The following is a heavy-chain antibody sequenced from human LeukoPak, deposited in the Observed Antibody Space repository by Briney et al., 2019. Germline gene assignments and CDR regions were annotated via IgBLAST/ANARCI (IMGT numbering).Heavy chain of an antibody. D-gene: IGHD3-9*01. CDR3: ARWTVDYDILTGRRDY. Sequence: SQTLSLTCAISGDSVSSNSAAWNWIRQSPSRGLEWLGRTYYRSKWYNDYAVSVKSRITINPDTSKNQFSLKLSSVTAADTAVYYCARWTVDYDILTGRRDYWGQGTLVTVSS. V-gene: IGHV6-1*01. CDR1: GDSVSSNSAA. CDR2: TYYRSKWYN. J-gene: IGHJ4*02.